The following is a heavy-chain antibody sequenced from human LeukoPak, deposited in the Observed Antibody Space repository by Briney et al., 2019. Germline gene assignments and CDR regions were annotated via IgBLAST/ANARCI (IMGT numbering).Heavy chain of an antibody. J-gene: IGHJ5*02. CDR1: GYTFTSYD. V-gene: IGHV1-8*01. CDR2: MNPNSGNT. CDR3: ARPIAAAWHWFDP. D-gene: IGHD6-13*01. Sequence: GASVKVSCKASGYTFTSYDINWVRQATGQGLEWMGWMNPNSGNTGYAQKFQGRVTMTRNTSISTAYMELSSLRSEDTAVYYCARPIAAAWHWFDPWGQGTLVTVSS.